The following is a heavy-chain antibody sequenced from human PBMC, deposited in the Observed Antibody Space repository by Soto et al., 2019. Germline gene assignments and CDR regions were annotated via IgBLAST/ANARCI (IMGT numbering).Heavy chain of an antibody. CDR2: ISGSGGST. J-gene: IGHJ1*01. V-gene: IGHV3-23*01. D-gene: IGHD6-19*01. CDR1: GFTLSSYA. CDR3: AKDIGSGWLTQYFQH. Sequence: GGSLRLPCAASGFTLSSYAMSWVLQAPGKGLEWVSAISGSGGSTYYADSVKGRFTISRDNSKNTLYLQMNSLRAEDTAVYYCAKDIGSGWLTQYFQHWGQGTLVTVSS.